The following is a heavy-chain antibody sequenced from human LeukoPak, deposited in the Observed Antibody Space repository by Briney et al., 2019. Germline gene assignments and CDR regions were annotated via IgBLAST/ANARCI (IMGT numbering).Heavy chain of an antibody. J-gene: IGHJ4*02. CDR3: ARVPRSYDFWSGYQTFDY. V-gene: IGHV1-2*02. D-gene: IGHD3-3*01. CDR1: GYTFTGYY. Sequence: ASVTVSFTASGYTFTGYYMHWVRQAPGQGLEWMGWINPNSGGTNYAQKFQGRVTMTRDTSISTAYMELSRLRSDDTAVYYCARVPRSYDFWSGYQTFDYWGQGTLVTVSS. CDR2: INPNSGGT.